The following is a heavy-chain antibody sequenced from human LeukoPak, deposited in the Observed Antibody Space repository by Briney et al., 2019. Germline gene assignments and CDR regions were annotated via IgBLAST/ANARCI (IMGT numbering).Heavy chain of an antibody. J-gene: IGHJ4*02. Sequence: SETLSLTCTVSGVSINTYYASWVRQAPGKGLEFIGFIYNGGNTNYNPSLKSRATISVDTSNNQFSLGLTSVTAADTAMYYCAAGPWELDFWGQGTLVTVSS. D-gene: IGHD1-26*01. CDR3: AAGPWELDF. V-gene: IGHV4-4*09. CDR1: GVSINTYY. CDR2: IYNGGNT.